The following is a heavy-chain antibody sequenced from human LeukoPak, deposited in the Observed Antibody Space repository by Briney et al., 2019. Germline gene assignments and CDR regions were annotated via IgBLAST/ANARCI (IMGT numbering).Heavy chain of an antibody. CDR3: AREASPYDSSGYYLL. CDR1: GGSISSGGYY. CDR2: IYYSGST. Sequence: PSETLSLTCTVSGGSISSGGYYWSWIRQHPGTGLEWIGYIYYSGSTYYNPSLKSRVTISIDTSKNQFSLKLSSATAADTAVYYCAREASPYDSSGYYLLWGQGTLVTVSS. D-gene: IGHD3-22*01. V-gene: IGHV4-31*03. J-gene: IGHJ4*02.